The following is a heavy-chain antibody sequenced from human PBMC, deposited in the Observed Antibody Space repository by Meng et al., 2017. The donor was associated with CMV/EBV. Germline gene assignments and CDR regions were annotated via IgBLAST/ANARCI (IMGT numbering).Heavy chain of an antibody. CDR2: IYYSGST. Sequence: QVQLQASGPGLVQPQQTLSLPCTVSGGSISSGYYYWSWIRQPPGKGLEWIGYIYYSGSTYYNPSLKSRVTISVDTSKNQFSLKLSSVTAADTAVYYCARTGEYPTFDYWGQGTLVTVSS. D-gene: IGHD2/OR15-2a*01. V-gene: IGHV4-30-4*08. CDR1: GGSISSGYYY. J-gene: IGHJ4*02. CDR3: ARTGEYPTFDY.